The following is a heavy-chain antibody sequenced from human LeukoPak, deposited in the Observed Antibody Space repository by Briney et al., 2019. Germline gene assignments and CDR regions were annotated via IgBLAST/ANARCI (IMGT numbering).Heavy chain of an antibody. Sequence: ASVKVACKASGYAFTNYAISWVRQAPGHGLEWRGWISVYNGNTNYAQKLQGRVTMTADTSTTTAYMELRSLRSDDTAVYYCARGYCSSATCRHFDYWGQGALVTVSS. CDR1: GYAFTNYA. J-gene: IGHJ4*02. CDR2: ISVYNGNT. D-gene: IGHD2-2*01. V-gene: IGHV1-18*01. CDR3: ARGYCSSATCRHFDY.